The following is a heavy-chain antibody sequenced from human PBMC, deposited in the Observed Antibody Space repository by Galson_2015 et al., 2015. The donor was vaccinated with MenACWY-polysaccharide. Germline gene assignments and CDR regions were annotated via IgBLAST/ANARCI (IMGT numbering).Heavy chain of an antibody. V-gene: IGHV1-8*01. CDR1: GYTFTSHD. J-gene: IGHJ4*02. CDR3: ARGRRVTPVPAPSAVLLDY. Sequence: SVKVSCKASGYTFTSHDINWVRQATGQGLEWMGWMNPNSANTGYAQKFQGRVTMTRNTSISTAYMELSSLTSEDTAVYYCARGRRVTPVPAPSAVLLDYWGQETQVPVS. D-gene: IGHD2-21*02. CDR2: MNPNSANT.